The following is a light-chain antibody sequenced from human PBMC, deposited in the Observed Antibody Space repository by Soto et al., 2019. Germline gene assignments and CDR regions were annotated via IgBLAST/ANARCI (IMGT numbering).Light chain of an antibody. V-gene: IGLV2-8*01. Sequence: QSVLAQPPSAPGSPGQSVTISCTGSGSDIGAYNFVSWYQQHPGKAPKLMIFGVTERPSGVPVRFSGSKSGNTASLTVSGLQADDEAVYYCSSYAGRNIWVFGGGAKLTVL. CDR2: GVT. J-gene: IGLJ3*02. CDR3: SSYAGRNIWV. CDR1: GSDIGAYNF.